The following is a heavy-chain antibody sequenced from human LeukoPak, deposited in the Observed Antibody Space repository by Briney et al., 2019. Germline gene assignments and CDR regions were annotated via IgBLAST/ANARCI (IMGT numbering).Heavy chain of an antibody. V-gene: IGHV4-30-4*01. CDR3: ASAQVVPAAAKGYYYYGMDV. CDR1: GGSISSGDYY. Sequence: PSETLSLTCTVSGGSISSGDYYWSWIRQPPGKGLEWIGYIYYSGSTYYNPSLKSRVTISVDTSKNQFSLKLSSVTAADTAVYYCASAQVVPAAAKGYYYYGMDVWGQGTTVTVSS. J-gene: IGHJ6*02. D-gene: IGHD2-2*01. CDR2: IYYSGST.